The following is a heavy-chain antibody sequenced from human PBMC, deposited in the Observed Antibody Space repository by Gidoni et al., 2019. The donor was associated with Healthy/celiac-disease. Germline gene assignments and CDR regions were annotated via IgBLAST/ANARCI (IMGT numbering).Heavy chain of an antibody. D-gene: IGHD6-13*01. Sequence: QLQLQESGPGLVKPSATLSLTCTVSGGSISSSSYYWGWIRQPPGKGLEWIGSIYYSGSTYYNPSLKSRVTISVDTSKNHFALKLSSVTAADTDVYYCARHWGPTGGSSSWYHDYYYYYGMDVWGQGTTVTVSS. V-gene: IGHV4-39*01. J-gene: IGHJ6*02. CDR2: IYYSGST. CDR3: ARHWGPTGGSSSWYHDYYYYYGMDV. CDR1: GGSISSSSYY.